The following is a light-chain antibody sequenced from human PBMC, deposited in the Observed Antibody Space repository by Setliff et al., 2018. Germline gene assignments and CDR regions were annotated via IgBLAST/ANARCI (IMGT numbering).Light chain of an antibody. V-gene: IGLV2-8*01. J-gene: IGLJ1*01. CDR1: SNDVWGHNY. CDR3: SSYADSNIFL. Sequence: QSALTQPPSASGSPGQSVTISCTGTSNDVWGHNYVSWYQQHPGKAPQLIIYDVTKRPSGVPDRFSGPKSGNTASLTVSGLQAEDEAEYYCSSYADSNIFLFGSGTKVTVL. CDR2: DVT.